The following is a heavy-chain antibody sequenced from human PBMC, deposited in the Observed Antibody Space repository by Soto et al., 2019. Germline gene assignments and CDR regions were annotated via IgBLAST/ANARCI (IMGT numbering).Heavy chain of an antibody. D-gene: IGHD3-16*01. Sequence: QMQLVESGGGVVQPGRSLRLSCAASGFTFSSYAMHWVRQAPGKGLEWVAVISYDGSNKYYADSVKGRFTISRDNSKNMLYLQMNSLRAEDTAVYYCARGITNYDASVNWFAPWGQGTLVTVSS. CDR2: ISYDGSNK. J-gene: IGHJ5*02. CDR3: ARGITNYDASVNWFAP. V-gene: IGHV3-30-3*01. CDR1: GFTFSSYA.